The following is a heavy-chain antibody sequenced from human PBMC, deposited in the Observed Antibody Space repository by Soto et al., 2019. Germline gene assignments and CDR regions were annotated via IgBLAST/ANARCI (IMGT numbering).Heavy chain of an antibody. V-gene: IGHV3-33*01. D-gene: IGHD5-12*01. J-gene: IGHJ4*02. Sequence: SLRLSCASSGFTFSSHAMHWVRQAPGKGLEWVAIIWFDGSNKNYADSVKGRFTISRDNAKNTLFLRLNSLRAEDTAVYYCARAAYASGYYYFDHWGQGTPVTVSS. CDR3: ARAAYASGYYYFDH. CDR2: IWFDGSNK. CDR1: GFTFSSHA.